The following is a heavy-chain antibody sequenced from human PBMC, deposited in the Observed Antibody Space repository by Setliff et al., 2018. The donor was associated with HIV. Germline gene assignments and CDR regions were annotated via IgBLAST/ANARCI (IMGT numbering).Heavy chain of an antibody. CDR2: IKMKTDGGTT. Sequence: PGGSLRLSCAASGFTFSNYVMSWVRQAPGKGLEWVGRIKMKTDGGTTEYAAPVKGRFTISRDESKNTVYLQMNSLKTEDTAVSYCMTIMRYCRGTTCRSAFDIWGQGTMVTVSS. J-gene: IGHJ3*02. D-gene: IGHD2-2*01. CDR3: MTIMRYCRGTTCRSAFDI. CDR1: GFTFSNYV. V-gene: IGHV3-15*01.